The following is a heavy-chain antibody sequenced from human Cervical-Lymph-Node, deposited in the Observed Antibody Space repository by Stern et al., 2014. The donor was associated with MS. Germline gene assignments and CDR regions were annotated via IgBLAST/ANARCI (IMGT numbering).Heavy chain of an antibody. CDR1: GFSFSDYG. D-gene: IGHD4-23*01. V-gene: IGHV3-30*18. CDR2: ISYDGTHK. CDR3: AKDLGGNAFDY. J-gene: IGHJ4*02. Sequence: VQLVQSGGGVVQPGRSLRLSCAASGFSFSDYGIHWVRQAPGKALAWVAVISYDGTHKYYTDSVNGRGTISRDNSKNTVYLEMNSLRSDDTAVYYCAKDLGGNAFDYWGQGTLVIVSS.